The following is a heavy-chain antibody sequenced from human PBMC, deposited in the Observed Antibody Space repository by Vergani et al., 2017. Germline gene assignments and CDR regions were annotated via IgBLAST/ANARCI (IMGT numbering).Heavy chain of an antibody. Sequence: QVQLVQSGAEVKKPGASVKVSCKASGYTFTGYYMHWVRQAPGQGLEWMGWINPNSGGTNYAQKFQGRVTMTEDTSTDTAYMELSSLRSEDTAVYYCARLRLGELSLPRSSWFDPWGQGTLVTVSS. CDR1: GYTFTGYY. V-gene: IGHV1-2*02. CDR2: INPNSGGT. D-gene: IGHD3-16*02. J-gene: IGHJ5*02. CDR3: ARLRLGELSLPRSSWFDP.